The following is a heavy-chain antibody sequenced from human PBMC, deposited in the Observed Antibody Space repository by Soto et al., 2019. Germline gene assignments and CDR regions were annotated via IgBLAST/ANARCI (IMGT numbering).Heavy chain of an antibody. J-gene: IGHJ3*02. Sequence: QVQLVQSGAEVKKPGSSVKVSCKASGGTFSSYAISWVRQAPGQGLEWMGGIIPIFGTANYAQKFQGRVTITADESTSTAYMELSSLISEDTDVYYCARALAMFGVVPGAFDIWGQGTMVTVSS. D-gene: IGHD3-3*01. CDR1: GGTFSSYA. CDR2: IIPIFGTA. V-gene: IGHV1-69*01. CDR3: ARALAMFGVVPGAFDI.